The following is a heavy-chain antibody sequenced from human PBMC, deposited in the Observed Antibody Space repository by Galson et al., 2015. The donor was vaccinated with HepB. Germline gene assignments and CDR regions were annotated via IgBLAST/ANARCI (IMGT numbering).Heavy chain of an antibody. CDR3: ARRMIVAENGGLRVGYGMDV. V-gene: IGHV3-30-3*01. Sequence: SLRLSCAASGFTFRNHDMHWVRQAPGKGLEWVAVISNHGGNEYYVDSVKGRFTISRDNSEDTLYLQMNSLRPEDTAVYYCARRMIVAENGGLRVGYGMDVWGQGTTVSVSS. D-gene: IGHD3-22*01. J-gene: IGHJ6*02. CDR2: ISNHGGNE. CDR1: GFTFRNHD.